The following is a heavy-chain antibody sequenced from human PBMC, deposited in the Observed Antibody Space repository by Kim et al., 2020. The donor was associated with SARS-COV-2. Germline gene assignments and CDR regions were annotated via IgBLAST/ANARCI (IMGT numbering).Heavy chain of an antibody. Sequence: TPSLKSRVTISVDTSKNQFSLKLSSVTAADTAVYYCQLDSSSWYGYFDYWGQGTLVTVSS. J-gene: IGHJ4*02. V-gene: IGHV4-39*01. D-gene: IGHD6-13*01. CDR3: QLDSSSWYGYFDY.